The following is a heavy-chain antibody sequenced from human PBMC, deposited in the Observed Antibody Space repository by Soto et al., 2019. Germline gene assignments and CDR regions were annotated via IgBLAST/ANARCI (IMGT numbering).Heavy chain of an antibody. V-gene: IGHV1-8*02. Sequence: ASVKVSFKASGYTFTSYGISWVRQATGQGLEWMGWMNPNSGNTGYAQKFQGRVTMTRNTSISTAYMELSSLRSEDTAVYYCARGKRQRSISYYFDYWGQGTLVTVSS. D-gene: IGHD3-3*02. CDR1: GYTFTSYG. CDR2: MNPNSGNT. CDR3: ARGKRQRSISYYFDY. J-gene: IGHJ4*02.